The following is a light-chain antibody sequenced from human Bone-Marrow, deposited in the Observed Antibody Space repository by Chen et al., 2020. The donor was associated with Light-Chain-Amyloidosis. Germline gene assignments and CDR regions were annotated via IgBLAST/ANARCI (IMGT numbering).Light chain of an antibody. CDR3: QQSYSTPRT. V-gene: IGKV1-39*01. Sequence: DIQMTQSPSSLSASVGDRVTITYRASQSISSYLNWYQQKPGKAPKLLIYAASSLQSGVPSRFSCSGSGTDFTLTISSLQPEDFATYYCQQSYSTPRTFGQGTKVEIK. CDR2: AAS. J-gene: IGKJ1*01. CDR1: QSISSY.